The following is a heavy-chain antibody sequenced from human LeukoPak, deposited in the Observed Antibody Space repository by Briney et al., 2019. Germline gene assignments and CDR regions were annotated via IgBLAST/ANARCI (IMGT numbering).Heavy chain of an antibody. CDR1: GFTFSSYW. D-gene: IGHD3-10*01. V-gene: IGHV3-7*03. CDR3: ARWSMVRGVIITHLFDY. Sequence: GGSLRLSCAASGFTFSSYWMSWVRQATGKGLEWVANIKQDGSEKYYVDSVKGRFTISRDNAKNSLYLQMNSLRAEDTAVYYCARWSMVRGVIITHLFDYWGQGTLVTVSS. CDR2: IKQDGSEK. J-gene: IGHJ4*02.